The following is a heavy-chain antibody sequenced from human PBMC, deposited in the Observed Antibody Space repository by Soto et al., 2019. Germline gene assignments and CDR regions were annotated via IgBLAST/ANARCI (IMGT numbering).Heavy chain of an antibody. D-gene: IGHD6-13*01. J-gene: IGHJ5*02. V-gene: IGHV4-34*01. CDR2: INHSGST. CDR1: GGSFSGYY. CDR3: ARVRAYSSSWYWFDT. Sequence: SETLSLTCAVYGGSFSGYYWSWIREPPGTGLEWIGEINHSGSTNYNPSLKSRVTISVDTSKNQFSLKLSSVTAADTAVYYCARVRAYSSSWYWFDTWGQGTLVTVS.